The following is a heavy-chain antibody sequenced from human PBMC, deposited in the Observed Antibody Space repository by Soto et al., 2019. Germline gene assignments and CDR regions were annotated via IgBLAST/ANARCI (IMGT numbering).Heavy chain of an antibody. D-gene: IGHD3-9*01. CDR3: ARVQYYDILTGYYGVFDY. CDR2: INAGNGNT. V-gene: IGHV1-3*01. Sequence: GASVKVSCKASGYTFTSYAMHWVRQAPGQRLEWMGWINAGNGNTKYSQKFQGRVTITRDTSASTAYMELSSLRSEDTALYYCARVQYYDILTGYYGVFDYWGQGTLVTVSS. J-gene: IGHJ4*02. CDR1: GYTFTSYA.